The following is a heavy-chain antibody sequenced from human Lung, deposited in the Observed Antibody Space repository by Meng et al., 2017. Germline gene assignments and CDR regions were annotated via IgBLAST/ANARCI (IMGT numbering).Heavy chain of an antibody. V-gene: IGHV4-34*01. D-gene: IGHD4-11*01. CDR3: ARGPTTMAHDFDY. J-gene: IGHJ4*02. CDR1: GGSFSDYY. CDR2: INHSGST. Sequence: GRLQHGGAGLLKPSENLSLTRVFSGGSFSDYYWSWIRKPPGKGLEWIGEINHSGSTNYNPSLESRATISVDTSQNNLSLKLSSVTAADSAVYYCARGPTTMAHDFDYWGQGTLVTVSS.